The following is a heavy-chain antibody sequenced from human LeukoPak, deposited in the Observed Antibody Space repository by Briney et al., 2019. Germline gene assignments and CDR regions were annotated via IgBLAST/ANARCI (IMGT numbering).Heavy chain of an antibody. CDR1: GFTFSSYW. J-gene: IGHJ4*02. V-gene: IGHV3-7*03. D-gene: IGHD2-21*02. Sequence: GGSLRLSCAASGFTFSSYWMSWVRQAPGKGLEWVANIKQDGSEKYYVDSVKGRFTISRDNAKNSLYLQMNSLRAEDTALYHCARDPYCGGDCYYDYWGQGTLVTVSS. CDR3: ARDPYCGGDCYYDY. CDR2: IKQDGSEK.